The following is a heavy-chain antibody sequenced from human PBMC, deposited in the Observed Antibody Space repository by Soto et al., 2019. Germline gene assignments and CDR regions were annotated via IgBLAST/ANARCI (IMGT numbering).Heavy chain of an antibody. V-gene: IGHV3-23*01. CDR1: RLPVNVCA. J-gene: IGHJ6*02. CDR3: ASLGVGDWANYYYYYGMDV. Sequence: GGSVRICISAGRLPVNVCAVTGVRQDPGKGLEWVSAVTANGGSTYSADSVKGRFTISRDNSKNTLFLQMNSLRAEDTAVYYCASLGVGDWANYYYYYGMDVWGQGTKVTVSS. CDR2: VTANGGST. D-gene: IGHD2-21*02.